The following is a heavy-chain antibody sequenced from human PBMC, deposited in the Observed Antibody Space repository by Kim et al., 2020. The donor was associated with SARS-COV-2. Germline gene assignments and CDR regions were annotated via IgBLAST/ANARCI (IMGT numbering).Heavy chain of an antibody. CDR3: ATLTVPTPSWYFDL. V-gene: IGHV4-34*01. J-gene: IGHJ2*01. CDR1: GGSFSGYY. Sequence: SETLSLTCAVYGGSFSGYYWSWIRQPPGKGLEWIGEINHSGSTNYNPSLKSRVTISVDTSKNQFSLKLSSVTAADTAVYYCATLTVPTPSWYFDLWGRGTLVTVSS. CDR2: INHSGST.